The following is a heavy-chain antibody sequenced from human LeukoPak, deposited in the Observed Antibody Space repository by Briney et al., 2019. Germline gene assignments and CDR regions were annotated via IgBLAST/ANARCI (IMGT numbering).Heavy chain of an antibody. CDR1: GYTFTGYY. V-gene: IGHV1-2*06. Sequence: ASVKASCKASGYTFTGYYMHWVRQAPGQGLEWMGRINPNSGGTNYAQKFQGRVTMTRDTSISTAYMELSRLRSDDTAVYYCARKGLATSVPFDYWGQGTLVTVSS. J-gene: IGHJ4*02. CDR2: INPNSGGT. CDR3: ARKGLATSVPFDY. D-gene: IGHD5-24*01.